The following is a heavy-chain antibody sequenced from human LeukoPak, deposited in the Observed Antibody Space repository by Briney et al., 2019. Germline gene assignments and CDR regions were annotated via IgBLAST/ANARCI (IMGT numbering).Heavy chain of an antibody. J-gene: IGHJ5*02. V-gene: IGHV3-23*01. CDR2: ISGSGGST. CDR3: AKAEHYYDSSGYKSRWFDP. CDR1: GFTFSSYA. Sequence: GGSLRLSCAASGFTFSSYAMSWVRQAPGKGLEWVSAISGSGGSTYYADSVKGRFTISRDNSKNTLYLQMNSLGAEDTAVYYCAKAEHYYDSSGYKSRWFDPWGQGTLVTVSS. D-gene: IGHD3-22*01.